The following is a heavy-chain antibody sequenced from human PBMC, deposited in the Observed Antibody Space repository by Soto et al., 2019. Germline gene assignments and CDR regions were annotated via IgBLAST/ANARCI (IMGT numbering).Heavy chain of an antibody. Sequence: SETLSLTCSVSGGSISSGYYYWSWIRQPPGKGLEWIGNIYYSGNTYYNPSLKSRVTMSVDASKNHFSLNLSSVTAADTAVYYCARGPRGYVYYHGMDVWGQGTTVTVSS. D-gene: IGHD3-10*01. CDR1: GGSISSGYYY. J-gene: IGHJ6*02. CDR3: ARGPRGYVYYHGMDV. CDR2: IYYSGNT. V-gene: IGHV4-30-4*01.